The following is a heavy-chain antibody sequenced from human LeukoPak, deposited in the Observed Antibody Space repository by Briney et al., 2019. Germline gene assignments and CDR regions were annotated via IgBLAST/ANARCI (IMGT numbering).Heavy chain of an antibody. D-gene: IGHD2-21*02. CDR3: ATEGDRLPLNYFAY. V-gene: IGHV3-15*04. CDR2: IENTANSGNT. Sequence: GGSLRLSCAASGFTFSNACINWVRQAPGKGLEWVGRIENTANSGNTDYAAPVQGRFTISRADSKTTLYLQMNSLKTDDTAVYYLATEGDRLPLNYFAYWGEGTLVTVSS. CDR1: GFTFSNAC. J-gene: IGHJ4*02.